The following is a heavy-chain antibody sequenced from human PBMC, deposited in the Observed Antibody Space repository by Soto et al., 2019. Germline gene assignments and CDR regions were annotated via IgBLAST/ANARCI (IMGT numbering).Heavy chain of an antibody. CDR3: ARARNDNYYYGMDV. CDR1: GGTFSRYG. Sequence: ASVKVSCKASGGTFSRYGISWVRQAPGQGLEWMGGIIPIFGTANYAQKFQGRVTITADESTSTAYMELSSLRSEDTAVYYCARARNDNYYYGMDVWGQGTTVTVSS. CDR2: IIPIFGTA. V-gene: IGHV1-69*13. D-gene: IGHD3-22*01. J-gene: IGHJ6*02.